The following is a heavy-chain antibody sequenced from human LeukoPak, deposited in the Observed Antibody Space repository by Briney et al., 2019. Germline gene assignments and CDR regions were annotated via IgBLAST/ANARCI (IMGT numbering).Heavy chain of an antibody. CDR1: GYTFNSSY. V-gene: IGHV1-46*02. J-gene: IGHJ4*02. D-gene: IGHD3-22*01. CDR2: INPSDDST. CDR3: ARAYYESSAYRHAVYFDY. Sequence: ASVTVSCKASGYTFNSSYMHWVRQAPGQGLEGMGIINPSDDSTRYAQKFQGRVTMTKDTSTNTVYMHLSSLSSDDTAVYYCARAYYESSAYRHAVYFDYWGQGTLVTVSS.